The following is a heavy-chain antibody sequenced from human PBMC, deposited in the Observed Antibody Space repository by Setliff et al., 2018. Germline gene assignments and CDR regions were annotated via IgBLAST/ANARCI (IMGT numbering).Heavy chain of an antibody. CDR1: GGSISSSSYY. D-gene: IGHD2-15*01. Sequence: KTSETLSLTCTVSGGSISSSSYYWGWIRQPPGKGLEWIGSIYYSGSTYYNPSLKSRVTISVDTSKNQFSLKLSSVTAADTAVYYCARDGGSGYSGYWYFDLWGRGTLVTVSS. CDR3: ARDGGSGYSGYWYFDL. CDR2: IYYSGST. V-gene: IGHV4-39*07. J-gene: IGHJ2*01.